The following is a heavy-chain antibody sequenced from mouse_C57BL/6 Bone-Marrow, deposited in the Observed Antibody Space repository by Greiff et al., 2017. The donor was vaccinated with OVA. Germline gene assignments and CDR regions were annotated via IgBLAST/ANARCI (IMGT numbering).Heavy chain of an antibody. J-gene: IGHJ2*01. CDR3: ARQRVRPGFDY. V-gene: IGHV5-6*01. Sequence: EVQGVESGGDLVKPGGSLKLSCAASGFTFSSYGMSWVRQTPDKRLEWVATISSGGSYTYYPDSVKGRFNISRDNAKNTLYLQMSSLKSEDTAMYYCARQRVRPGFDYWGQGTTLTVSS. CDR1: GFTFSSYG. D-gene: IGHD2-2*01. CDR2: ISSGGSYT.